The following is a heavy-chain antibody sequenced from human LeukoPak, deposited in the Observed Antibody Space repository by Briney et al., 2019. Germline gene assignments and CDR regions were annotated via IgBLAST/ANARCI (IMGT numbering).Heavy chain of an antibody. D-gene: IGHD6-13*01. CDR3: ARHLSRGYSSSWYGDRRDAFDI. J-gene: IGHJ3*02. CDR2: INHSGST. CDR1: GFSFSSND. Sequence: GTLRLSCAASGFSFSSNDMSWVRQPPGKGLEWIGEINHSGSTNYNPSLKSRVTISVDTSKNQFSLKLSSVTAADTAVYYCARHLSRGYSSSWYGDRRDAFDIWGQGTMVTVSS. V-gene: IGHV4-34*01.